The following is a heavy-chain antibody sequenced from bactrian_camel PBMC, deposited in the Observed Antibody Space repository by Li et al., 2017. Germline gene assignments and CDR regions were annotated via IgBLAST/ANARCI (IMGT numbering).Heavy chain of an antibody. D-gene: IGHD1*01. Sequence: HVQLVESGGGSVHSGGSLRLSCAASGLSDSSVCMGWFRQAAGKEREAVATIDNDGSTTYADSVKGRFTISKDNAKNTLYLQMNSLKTEDTAMYYCAKRQAQNGRYAWSDLGYWGQGTQVTVS. V-gene: IGHV3S1*01. CDR1: GLSDSSVC. CDR2: IDNDGST. J-gene: IGHJ6*01. CDR3: AKRQAQNGRYAWSDLGY.